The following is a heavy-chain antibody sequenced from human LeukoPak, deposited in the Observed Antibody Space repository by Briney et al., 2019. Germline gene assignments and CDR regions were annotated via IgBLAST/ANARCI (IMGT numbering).Heavy chain of an antibody. J-gene: IGHJ5*02. D-gene: IGHD2-15*01. V-gene: IGHV1-18*01. CDR2: ISAYNGNT. CDR3: ARGYCSGGSCYFRWFDP. Sequence: ASVKVSCKASGYTFTSYGISWVRQAPGQGLEWMGWISAYNGNTNYAHKLQGRVTMTTDTSTSTAYMELRSLRSDDTAVYYCARGYCSGGSCYFRWFDPWGQGTLVTVSS. CDR1: GYTFTSYG.